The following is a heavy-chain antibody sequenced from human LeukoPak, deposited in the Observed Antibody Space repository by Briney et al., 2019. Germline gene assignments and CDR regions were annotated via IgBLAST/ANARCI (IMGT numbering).Heavy chain of an antibody. CDR1: GYTFTSYA. D-gene: IGHD6-13*01. V-gene: IGHV7-4-1*02. Sequence: ASVKVSCKASGYTFTSYAMNCVRQAPGQGLEWMGWINTNTGNPTYAQGFTGRFVFSLDTSVSTAYLQISSLKAEDTAVYYCARETYSSSRYFIFRRVGAAFDIWGQGTMVTVSS. J-gene: IGHJ3*02. CDR3: ARETYSSSRYFIFRRVGAAFDI. CDR2: INTNTGNP.